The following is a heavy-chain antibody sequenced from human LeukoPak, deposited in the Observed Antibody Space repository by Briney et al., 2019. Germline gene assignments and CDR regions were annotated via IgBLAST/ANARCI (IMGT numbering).Heavy chain of an antibody. D-gene: IGHD7-27*01. CDR2: ASHSGST. CDR3: ATRSALTGEPY. Sequence: SETLSLTCAVSGDSFTGNNWWTWVRQPPRKGLEWIGEASHSGSTNYNSSLKSQVTISVDKSKNQFSLNLNSVTAADTAVYYCATRSALTGEPYWGQGTLVTVSS. V-gene: IGHV4-4*02. J-gene: IGHJ4*02. CDR1: GDSFTGNNW.